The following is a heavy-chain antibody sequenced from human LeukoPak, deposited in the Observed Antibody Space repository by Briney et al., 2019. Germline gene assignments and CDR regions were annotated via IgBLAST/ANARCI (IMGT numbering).Heavy chain of an antibody. CDR3: ARYASYKYSGTYYYDF. J-gene: IGHJ4*02. V-gene: IGHV3-69-1*02. D-gene: IGHD1-26*01. CDR1: GFTFGICT. CDR2: IDSYDSI. Sequence: GGSLRLSCAASGFTFGICTMIWVRQAPGKGLEWVSSIDSYDSINYADSVKGRFTISRDNARNSLYLQMNSLRGEDTAVYYCARYASYKYSGTYYYDFWGQGTLVSVSS.